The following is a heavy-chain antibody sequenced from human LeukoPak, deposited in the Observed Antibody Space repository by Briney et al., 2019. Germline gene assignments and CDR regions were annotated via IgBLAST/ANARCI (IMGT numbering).Heavy chain of an antibody. CDR3: AKYYYDSSGYYYVFGY. Sequence: GGSLRLSCAASGFTFSSYSMNWVRQAPGKGLEWVSYIISSSSITYYADSVKGRFAISRDNAKNSLYLQMNGLRDEDTAVYYCAKYYYDSSGYYYVFGYWGQGTLVTVSS. J-gene: IGHJ4*02. D-gene: IGHD3-22*01. CDR1: GFTFSSYS. CDR2: IISSSSIT. V-gene: IGHV3-48*02.